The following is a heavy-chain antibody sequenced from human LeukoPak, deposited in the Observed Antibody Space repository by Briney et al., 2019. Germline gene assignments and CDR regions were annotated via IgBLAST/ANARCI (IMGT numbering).Heavy chain of an antibody. V-gene: IGHV4-39*01. CDR3: ARHSMTTAGWDY. CDR1: GGSISSSSYY. J-gene: IGHJ4*02. Sequence: SETLSLTCTVSGGSISSSSYYWGWIRQPPGQGLEWIGSIYYSGSTYYNPSLKSRVTISVDTSKNQFSLKLSSVTAADTAVYYCARHSMTTAGWDYWGQGTLVTVSS. CDR2: IYYSGST. D-gene: IGHD4-17*01.